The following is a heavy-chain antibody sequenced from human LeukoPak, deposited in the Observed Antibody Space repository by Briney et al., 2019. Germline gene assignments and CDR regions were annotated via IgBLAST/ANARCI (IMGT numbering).Heavy chain of an antibody. CDR1: GASISSGGYS. CDR2: INHSGST. CDR3: ARERLFGAFDI. Sequence: SQTLSLTCAVSGASISSGGYSWSWIRQPPGKGLEWIGEINHSGSTNYNPSLKSRVTISVDTSKNQFSLKLSSVTAADTAVYYCARERLFGAFDIWGQGTMVTVSS. V-gene: IGHV4-30-2*01. D-gene: IGHD3-3*01. J-gene: IGHJ3*02.